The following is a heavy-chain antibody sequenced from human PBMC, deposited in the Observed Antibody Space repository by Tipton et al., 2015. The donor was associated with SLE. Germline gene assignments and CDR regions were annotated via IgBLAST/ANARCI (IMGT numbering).Heavy chain of an antibody. CDR1: GFTFSSYA. CDR2: ISSNAGST. Sequence: GSLRLSCAASGFTFSSYAINWVRQAPGKGLEWVSAISSNAGSTYYADSVKGRFTVSRDNSKNTLYLEMHSLRAEDTAVYYCAKAGYCSGGNCYYYYYYMDVWGKGTTVTVSS. CDR3: AKAGYCSGGNCYYYYYYMDV. J-gene: IGHJ6*03. V-gene: IGHV3-23*01. D-gene: IGHD2-15*01.